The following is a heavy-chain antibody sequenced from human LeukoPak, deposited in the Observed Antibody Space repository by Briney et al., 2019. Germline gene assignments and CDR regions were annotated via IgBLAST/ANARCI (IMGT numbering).Heavy chain of an antibody. D-gene: IGHD3-9*01. CDR1: GFSFSSHA. J-gene: IGHJ4*02. CDR2: ISYDGSNK. Sequence: GGSLRLSCAASGFSFSSHAMHWVRQAPGKGLEWLAVISYDGSNKYNADSVEGRVTISRENSKNTLYLQLSSLRAEDTAVYYCAKGQGPRYFDWFAFDYWGQGTLVTVSS. V-gene: IGHV3-30*07. CDR3: AKGQGPRYFDWFAFDY.